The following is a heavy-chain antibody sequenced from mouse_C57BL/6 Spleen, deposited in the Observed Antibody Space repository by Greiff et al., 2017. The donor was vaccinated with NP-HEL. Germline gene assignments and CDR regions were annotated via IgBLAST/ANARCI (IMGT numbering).Heavy chain of an antibody. J-gene: IGHJ2*01. CDR1: GYTFTSYW. CDR2: IDPSDSYT. Sequence: QVQLKQPGAELVKPGASVKLSCKASGYTFTSYWMQWVKQRPGQGLEWIGEIDPSDSYTNYNQKFKGKATLTVDTSASTAYMQLSSLTSEDSAVYYCARRSTWYFDYWGQGTTLTVSS. CDR3: ARRSTWYFDY. V-gene: IGHV1-50*01. D-gene: IGHD1-1*01.